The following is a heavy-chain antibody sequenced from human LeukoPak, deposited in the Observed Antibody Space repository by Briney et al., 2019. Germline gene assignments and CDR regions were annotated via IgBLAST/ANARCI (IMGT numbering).Heavy chain of an antibody. J-gene: IGHJ3*02. D-gene: IGHD6-19*01. CDR2: IYYSGST. CDR3: ARHTLDSAVAPGPGAFDI. CDR1: GGSISSSSYS. V-gene: IGHV4-39*01. Sequence: TSETLSLTCTVSGGSISSSSYSWGWIRQPPGKGLEWIGSIYYSGSTYYNPSLKSRVTISVDTSKNQFSLKLSSVTAADTAVYYCARHTLDSAVAPGPGAFDIWGQGTMVTVSS.